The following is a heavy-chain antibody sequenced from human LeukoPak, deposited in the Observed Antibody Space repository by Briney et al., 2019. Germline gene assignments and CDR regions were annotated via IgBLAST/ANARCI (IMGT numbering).Heavy chain of an antibody. CDR1: GYTFTGYY. CDR3: TRAREYSRGWYGVY. D-gene: IGHD6-19*01. V-gene: IGHV1-2*02. Sequence: ASVKVSCKASGYTFTGYYIHWVRQAPGQGLEWLGWISPNSGGANYAQKLQGRVTMTTDTSTSTAYMELRSLRSDDTAVYYCTRAREYSRGWYGVYWGQGTLVTVSS. CDR2: ISPNSGGA. J-gene: IGHJ4*02.